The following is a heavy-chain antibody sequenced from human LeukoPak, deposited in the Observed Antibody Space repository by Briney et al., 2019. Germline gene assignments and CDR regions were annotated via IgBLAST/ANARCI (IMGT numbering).Heavy chain of an antibody. CDR2: INSDGSDI. D-gene: IGHD6-13*01. CDR3: ARSIAAAGPRGYFDY. J-gene: IGHJ4*02. Sequence: PGGSLRLSCVTSGFTFSSSWMHWVRQAPGKGLVWVSRINSDGSDISYADSVKGRFTISRDNSKNTLYLQMNSLRAEDTAVYYCARSIAAAGPRGYFDYWGQGTLVTVSS. V-gene: IGHV3-74*01. CDR1: GFTFSSSW.